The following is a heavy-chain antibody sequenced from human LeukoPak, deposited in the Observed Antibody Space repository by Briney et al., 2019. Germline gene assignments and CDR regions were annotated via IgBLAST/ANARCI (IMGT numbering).Heavy chain of an antibody. Sequence: GGSLRLSCAASGFTFSNAWMSWVRQAPGKGLEWVAFIRYDGSNKYYADSAKGRFTISRDNAKNSLYLQMNSLRAGDTAVYYCARTIEMATISYFDYWGQGTLVTVSS. CDR1: GFTFSNAW. D-gene: IGHD5-24*01. V-gene: IGHV3-30*02. CDR3: ARTIEMATISYFDY. J-gene: IGHJ4*02. CDR2: IRYDGSNK.